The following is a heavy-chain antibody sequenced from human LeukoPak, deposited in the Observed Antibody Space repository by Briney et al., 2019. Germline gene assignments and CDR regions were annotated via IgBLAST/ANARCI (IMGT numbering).Heavy chain of an antibody. J-gene: IGHJ4*02. V-gene: IGHV4-59*01. Sequence: SETLSLTCTVSGDSISTYYWSWIRQPPGKGLEWIGYIYPSGGNTNYNPSLKNRATISVDTSKSQFSLKLSSVTAADTAVYYCARVTPYDSSGYYSPSFDYWGQGTLVTVSS. CDR1: GDSISTYY. D-gene: IGHD3-22*01. CDR2: IYPSGGNT. CDR3: ARVTPYDSSGYYSPSFDY.